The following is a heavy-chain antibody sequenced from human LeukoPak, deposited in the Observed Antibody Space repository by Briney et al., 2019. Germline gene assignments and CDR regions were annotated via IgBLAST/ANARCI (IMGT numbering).Heavy chain of an antibody. Sequence: GGSLRLSCAASGFTFSSYSMNWVRQAPGKGLEWVSSISSSSSYIYYADSVKGRFTISRDNAKNSLYLQMNSLRAEDTAVYYCARGWGRHGDPGGNYWGQGTLVTVSS. V-gene: IGHV3-21*01. CDR1: GFTFSSYS. CDR2: ISSSSSYI. D-gene: IGHD4-17*01. CDR3: ARGWGRHGDPGGNY. J-gene: IGHJ4*02.